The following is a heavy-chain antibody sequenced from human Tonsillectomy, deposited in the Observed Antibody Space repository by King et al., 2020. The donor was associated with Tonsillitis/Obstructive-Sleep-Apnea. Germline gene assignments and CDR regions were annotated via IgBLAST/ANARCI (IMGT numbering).Heavy chain of an antibody. CDR2: INHNGNT. CDR3: ARGFGSGSYYYMDV. D-gene: IGHD1-26*01. V-gene: IGHV4-34*01. CDR1: GGSFSGYH. J-gene: IGHJ6*03. Sequence: VQLQQWGAGLLKPSETLSLTCAVYGGSFSGYHWSWIRQPPGKGLEWIGEINHNGNTNYNTSLQSRVTISVDTSKNQFSLKLSSVTAADTAVYYCARGFGSGSYYYMDVWGKGTTVTVSS.